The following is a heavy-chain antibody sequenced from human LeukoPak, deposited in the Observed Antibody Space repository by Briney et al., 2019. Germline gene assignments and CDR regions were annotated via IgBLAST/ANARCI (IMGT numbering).Heavy chain of an antibody. V-gene: IGHV3-33*08. D-gene: IGHD3-22*01. J-gene: IGHJ4*02. CDR1: GFTFSSYA. CDR3: ARAYYSDITDYPYIGY. CDR2: IRYDGNNK. Sequence: GRSLRLSCAASGFTFSSYAMHWVRQAPGKGLEWVAVIRYDGNNKFYVDSVRGRFTISRDNSKNTLYLQMNSLRAEDTAVYYCARAYYSDITDYPYIGYWGQGVLVTVSS.